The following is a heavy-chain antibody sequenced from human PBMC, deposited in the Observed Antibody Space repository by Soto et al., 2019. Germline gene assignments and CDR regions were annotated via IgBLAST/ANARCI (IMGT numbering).Heavy chain of an antibody. Sequence: ASVKVSCKASGYTFTSYYMHWVRQAPGQGLEWMGIINPSGGSTSYAQKFQGRVTMTRDTSTSTVYMELSSLRSEDTAVYYCASPYFWSGYPTPHYGMDVWGQGTTVTVSS. CDR2: INPSGGST. D-gene: IGHD3-3*01. CDR1: GYTFTSYY. J-gene: IGHJ6*02. CDR3: ASPYFWSGYPTPHYGMDV. V-gene: IGHV1-46*01.